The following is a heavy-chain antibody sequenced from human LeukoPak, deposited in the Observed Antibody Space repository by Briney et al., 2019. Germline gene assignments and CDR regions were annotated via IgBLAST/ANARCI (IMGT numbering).Heavy chain of an antibody. J-gene: IGHJ4*02. CDR2: ISSSSSYI. D-gene: IGHD3-3*01. CDR1: GFTFSSYS. Sequence: GGSLRLSCTASGFTFSSYSMNWVRQAPGKGLEWVSSISSSSSYIYYADSVKGRFTISRDNAKNSLYLQMNSLRAEGTAVYYCARSPYYDFWSGYYTGEDYFDYWGQGTLVTVSS. V-gene: IGHV3-21*01. CDR3: ARSPYYDFWSGYYTGEDYFDY.